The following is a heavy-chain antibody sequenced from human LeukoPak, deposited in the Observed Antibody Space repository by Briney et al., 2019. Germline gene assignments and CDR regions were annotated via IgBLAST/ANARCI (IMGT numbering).Heavy chain of an antibody. D-gene: IGHD3-22*01. Sequence: GGSLRLSCAASGFTFSSYAMSWVRQAPGKGLEWVSFISSSGRTKYYADSVKGRFTISRDNAKNSLYLQMNSLRAEDTAVYYCARYYDTPYYFDYWGQGTLVTVSS. J-gene: IGHJ4*02. CDR1: GFTFSSYA. CDR2: ISSSGRTK. CDR3: ARYYDTPYYFDY. V-gene: IGHV3-48*03.